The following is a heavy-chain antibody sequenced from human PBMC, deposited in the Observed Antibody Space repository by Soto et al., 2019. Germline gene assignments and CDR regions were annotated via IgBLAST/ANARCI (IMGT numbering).Heavy chain of an antibody. Sequence: QLQLRESGPGLVKPSETLSLTCTVSGGSISGCDGGLYYWSWIRQPPGKGLEWIGYIYDSGSTYYNSSLKSRVTISVDTTKNQFSLRLSSVTAADTAVYYCAREVIPLTTDWYFDLWGRGTLVTVSS. CDR2: IYDSGST. CDR1: GGSISGCDGGLYY. J-gene: IGHJ2*01. D-gene: IGHD4-17*01. V-gene: IGHV4-30-4*01. CDR3: AREVIPLTTDWYFDL.